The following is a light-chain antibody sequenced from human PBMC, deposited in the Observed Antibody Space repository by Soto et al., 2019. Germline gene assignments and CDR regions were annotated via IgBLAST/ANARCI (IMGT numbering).Light chain of an antibody. CDR3: QQCHNWPRT. CDR2: GAS. V-gene: IGKV3-15*01. CDR1: QSVSSN. J-gene: IGKJ1*01. Sequence: EIVMTQSPATLSVSPLERSTLSGRASQSVSSNLAWYQQKPGQAPRLLIYGASTRATGIPARFSGSGSGTDFTLTISSLQSEDLAVYYCQQCHNWPRTFGQGTKVDIK.